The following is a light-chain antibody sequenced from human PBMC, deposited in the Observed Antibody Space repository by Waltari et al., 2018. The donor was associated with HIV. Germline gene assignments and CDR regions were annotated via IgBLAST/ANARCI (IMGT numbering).Light chain of an antibody. CDR2: EVN. J-gene: IGLJ1*01. V-gene: IGLV2-11*01. CDR1: STDIGYFDY. CDR3: CSYAGAYTYV. Sequence: QSALTQPRSVSGSPGQSVTISCTGTSTDIGYFDYVSWYHQYPGKAPQVIIYEVNQRPSGGPDRFTGSKSGITASLTISGLQGEDEADYYCCSYAGAYTYVFGTGTKVNVL.